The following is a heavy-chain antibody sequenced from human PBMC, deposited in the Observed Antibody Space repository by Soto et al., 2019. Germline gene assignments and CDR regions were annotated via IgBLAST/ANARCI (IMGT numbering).Heavy chain of an antibody. CDR1: GGTFSSYA. CDR3: ARGEGGRRDAFDI. D-gene: IGHD3-16*01. Sequence: QVQLVQSGAEVKKPGSSVKVSCKASGGTFSSYAISWARQAPGQGREWMGGIIPIFGTANYAPKFQGRVTITADESTSKAYLELSSLRSADKAVYYCARGEGGRRDAFDIWGQGTMVTVSS. V-gene: IGHV1-69*01. CDR2: IIPIFGTA. J-gene: IGHJ3*02.